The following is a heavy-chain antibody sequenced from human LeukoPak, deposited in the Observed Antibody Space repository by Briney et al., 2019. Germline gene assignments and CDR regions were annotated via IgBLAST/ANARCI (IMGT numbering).Heavy chain of an antibody. Sequence: ASVKVSCKASGYTFTSYGTSWVRQAPGQGLEWMGWISAYNGNTNYAQKLQGRVTMTTDTSMSTAYMELRSLRSDDTAVYYCARGQNVLRFLEWPGYFDYWGQGTLVTVSS. V-gene: IGHV1-18*01. CDR3: ARGQNVLRFLEWPGYFDY. CDR1: GYTFTSYG. D-gene: IGHD3-3*01. CDR2: ISAYNGNT. J-gene: IGHJ4*02.